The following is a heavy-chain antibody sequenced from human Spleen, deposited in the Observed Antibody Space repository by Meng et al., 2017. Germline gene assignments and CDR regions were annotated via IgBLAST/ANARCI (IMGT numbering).Heavy chain of an antibody. CDR1: VWAFTVYV. J-gene: IGHJ4*02. D-gene: IGHD4-11*01. Sequence: LQHLGDCSLDPSDPLSIFCWCSVWAFTVYVGLGLRPPPGKSLECIAELYHSGSTNYTPSHESRATISVDTSQNNLSLKLSSVTAADSAVYYCARGPTTMAHDFDYWGQGTLVTVSS. CDR2: LYHSGST. CDR3: ARGPTTMAHDFDY. V-gene: IGHV4-34*01.